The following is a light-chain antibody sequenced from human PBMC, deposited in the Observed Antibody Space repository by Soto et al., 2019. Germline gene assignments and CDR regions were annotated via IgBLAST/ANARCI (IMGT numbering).Light chain of an antibody. CDR2: DAS. J-gene: IGKJ1*01. CDR3: QHYNSNSPWT. V-gene: IGKV1-5*01. CDR1: QSSSTW. Sequence: DIQMTQSPSTLSAAVGDRVTITCRASQSSSTWLAWYQQKPGKAPKLLIYDASRLESGVPSRFSGSGSGTEFTLTISSLQPDDFATYYCQHYNSNSPWTVGQGTKVEIK.